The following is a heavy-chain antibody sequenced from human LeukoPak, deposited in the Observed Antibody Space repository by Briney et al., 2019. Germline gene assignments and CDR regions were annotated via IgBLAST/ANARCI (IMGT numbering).Heavy chain of an antibody. J-gene: IGHJ6*02. Sequence: PGGSLRLSCAASGFTFSSYGMHWVRQAPGKGLEWVAVIWYDGSNKYYADSVKGRFTISRDNSKNTLYLQMNSLRAEDTAVYYCARDLWFGILTGYGWDPYGMDVWGQGTTVTVSS. CDR2: IWYDGSNK. V-gene: IGHV3-33*08. D-gene: IGHD3-9*01. CDR1: GFTFSSYG. CDR3: ARDLWFGILTGYGWDPYGMDV.